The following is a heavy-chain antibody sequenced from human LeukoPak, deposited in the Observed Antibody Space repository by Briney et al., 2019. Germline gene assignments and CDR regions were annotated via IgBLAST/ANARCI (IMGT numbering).Heavy chain of an antibody. CDR1: GLTFSSFW. CDR3: ARALVYSSVVIPPVGY. Sequence: GESLRLSCAASGLTFSSFWMTWVRQAPGKGLEWVSAISGSGGSTYYADSVKGRFTISRDNSKNTLYLQMNGLRAEDTAVYYCARALVYSSVVIPPVGYWGQGTLVTVSS. J-gene: IGHJ4*02. D-gene: IGHD3-22*01. CDR2: ISGSGGST. V-gene: IGHV3-23*01.